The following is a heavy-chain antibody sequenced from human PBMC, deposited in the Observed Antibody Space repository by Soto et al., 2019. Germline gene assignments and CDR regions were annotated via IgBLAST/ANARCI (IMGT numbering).Heavy chain of an antibody. J-gene: IGHJ5*02. Sequence: QVQLVESGGGVVQPGKSLRLSCAASGFSFSTYGMHWVRQAPGRGLEWVALIWYDGSEKYYADSVTGRFTISRDNFRRTVSLHMGGLRDDDPAVYFCAGAANSAGPTSWGQGTLVTVSS. CDR3: AGAANSAGPTS. V-gene: IGHV3-33*01. D-gene: IGHD6-25*01. CDR2: IWYDGSEK. CDR1: GFSFSTYG.